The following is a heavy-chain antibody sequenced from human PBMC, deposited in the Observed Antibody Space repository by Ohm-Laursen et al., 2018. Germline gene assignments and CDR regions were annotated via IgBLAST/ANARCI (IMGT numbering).Heavy chain of an antibody. V-gene: IGHV3-48*04. Sequence: SLRLSCTASGFTFSTYSMNWVRQAPGKGLEWLSYIDASGGTIYYADSMKGRFTISRDNSKNTLYLQMSSLRAEDTAIYYCVYGSGAWGQGTLVTVSS. CDR2: IDASGGTI. D-gene: IGHD3-10*01. J-gene: IGHJ4*02. CDR1: GFTFSTYS. CDR3: VYGSGA.